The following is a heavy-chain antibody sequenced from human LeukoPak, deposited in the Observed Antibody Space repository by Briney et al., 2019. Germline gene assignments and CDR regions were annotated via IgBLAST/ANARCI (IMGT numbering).Heavy chain of an antibody. D-gene: IGHD2-15*01. J-gene: IGHJ4*02. CDR1: GYSISSGYY. Sequence: PSETLSLTCAVSGYSISSGYYWGWIRQPPGKGLEWIGSLYHSGSTFYNPSLKSRVTMSVDTSKNQFSLKLSSVTAADTAVYYCTRVYCNGDSCYHFDYWGQATLVTVSS. V-gene: IGHV4-38-2*01. CDR2: LYHSGST. CDR3: TRVYCNGDSCYHFDY.